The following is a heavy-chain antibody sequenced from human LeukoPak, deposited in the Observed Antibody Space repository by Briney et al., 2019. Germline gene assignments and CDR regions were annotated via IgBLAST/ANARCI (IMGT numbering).Heavy chain of an antibody. V-gene: IGHV1-18*01. J-gene: IGHJ5*02. D-gene: IGHD3-3*01. Sequence: ASVTVSCTASGYTFTIYGISWVGQAPGQGREGMGWISTYNGNTNYAQKLQGRVTMTTDTSTSTAYMELRSLRSDDTAVYYCARVAYDFGGWFDPWGQGTLVTVSS. CDR2: ISTYNGNT. CDR3: ARVAYDFGGWFDP. CDR1: GYTFTIYG.